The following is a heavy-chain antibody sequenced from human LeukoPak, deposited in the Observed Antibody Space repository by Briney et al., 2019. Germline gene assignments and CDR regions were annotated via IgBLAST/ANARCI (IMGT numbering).Heavy chain of an antibody. Sequence: SETLSLTCTVSGDSINNFYWSWFRQPPGKGLEWIGYIYYSGGTNYNPSLESRVTISIQTSKNHFSLTLTSVTAADTAVYYCARDYGSGSYLWGQGTTVTVSS. J-gene: IGHJ6*02. V-gene: IGHV4-59*01. CDR2: IYYSGGT. CDR1: GDSINNFY. CDR3: ARDYGSGSYL. D-gene: IGHD3-10*01.